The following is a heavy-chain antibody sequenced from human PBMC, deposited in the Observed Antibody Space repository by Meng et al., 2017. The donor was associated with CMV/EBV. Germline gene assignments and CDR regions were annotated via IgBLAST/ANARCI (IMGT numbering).Heavy chain of an antibody. Sequence: GESLKISCAASGFTFDGFGMSWVRQAPRKGLEWVSGISWNGGTAGYADSVRGRFTISRDNAKNSLYPQMNSLRDEDTALYYCARDNNWNSFDYWGQGTLVTVSS. V-gene: IGHV3-20*04. CDR2: ISWNGGTA. CDR1: GFTFDGFG. J-gene: IGHJ4*02. CDR3: ARDNNWNSFDY. D-gene: IGHD1-20*01.